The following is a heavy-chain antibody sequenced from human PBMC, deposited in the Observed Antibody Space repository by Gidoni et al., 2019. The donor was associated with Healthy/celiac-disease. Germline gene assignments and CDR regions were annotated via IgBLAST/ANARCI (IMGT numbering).Heavy chain of an antibody. CDR1: GGSISSYY. CDR3: ATISYYGGNSGGYYGMDV. D-gene: IGHD4-17*01. CDR2: IYYSGST. Sequence: QVQLQESGPGLVKPSETLSLTCTVSGGSISSYYWSWIRQPPGKGLEWIGYIYYSGSTNYNPSLKSRVTISVDTSKNQFSLKLSSVTAADTAVYYCATISYYGGNSGGYYGMDVWGQGTTVTVSS. V-gene: IGHV4-59*01. J-gene: IGHJ6*02.